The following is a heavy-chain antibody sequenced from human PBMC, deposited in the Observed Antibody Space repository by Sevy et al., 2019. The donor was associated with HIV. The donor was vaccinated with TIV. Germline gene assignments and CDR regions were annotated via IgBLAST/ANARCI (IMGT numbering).Heavy chain of an antibody. Sequence: GESLKISCIGSGFSFSYYGIHWVRQSPGKGLDWVALISHDGINEDHADSVKGRFTISRDNSKNTVSLEMNSLRNEDTAIYFCANAYSASYSLSYLYALDVWGQGTTVTVSS. CDR3: ANAYSASYSLSYLYALDV. CDR1: GFSFSYYG. V-gene: IGHV3-30*18. J-gene: IGHJ6*02. CDR2: ISHDGINE. D-gene: IGHD1-26*01.